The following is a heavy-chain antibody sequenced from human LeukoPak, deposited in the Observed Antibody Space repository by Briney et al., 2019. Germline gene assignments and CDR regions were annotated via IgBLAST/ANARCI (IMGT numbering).Heavy chain of an antibody. D-gene: IGHD3-10*01. V-gene: IGHV4-39*07. CDR3: ARVRIVRGVIYWFDP. Sequence: SETLSLTCTVSGGSISSSSYYWGWIRQPPGKGLEWIGSIYYSGSTYYNPSLKSRVTISVDTSKNQFSLKLSSVTAADTAVYYCARVRIVRGVIYWFDPWGQGTLVTVSS. CDR1: GGSISSSSYY. CDR2: IYYSGST. J-gene: IGHJ5*02.